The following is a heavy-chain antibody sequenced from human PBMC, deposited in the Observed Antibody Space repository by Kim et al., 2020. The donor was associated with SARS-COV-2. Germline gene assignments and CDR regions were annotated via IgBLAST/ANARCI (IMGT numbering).Heavy chain of an antibody. CDR2: INTNTGNP. V-gene: IGHV7-4-1*02. Sequence: ASVKVSCKASGYTFTSYAMNWVRQAPGQGLEWMGWINTNTGNPTYAQGFTGRFVFSLDTSVSTAYLQISSLKAEDTAVYYCARGAYCGGDCLDAFDIWGQGTMVTVSS. D-gene: IGHD2-21*02. J-gene: IGHJ3*02. CDR1: GYTFTSYA. CDR3: ARGAYCGGDCLDAFDI.